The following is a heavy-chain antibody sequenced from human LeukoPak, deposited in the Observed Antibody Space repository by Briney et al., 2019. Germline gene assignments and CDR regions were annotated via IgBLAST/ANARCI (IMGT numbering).Heavy chain of an antibody. D-gene: IGHD2/OR15-2a*01. CDR1: GFSFSSYS. CDR2: ISSSSNYI. J-gene: IGHJ3*02. CDR3: ARVSILIVPYYAFDI. Sequence: PGRSLRLSCAASGFSFSSYSMKWVRQAPGKGLEWVSSISSSSNYIYYADSVKGRFTISRDNVKNSLYLQMNSLRAEDTAVYYCARVSILIVPYYAFDIWGQGTMVTVSS. V-gene: IGHV3-21*01.